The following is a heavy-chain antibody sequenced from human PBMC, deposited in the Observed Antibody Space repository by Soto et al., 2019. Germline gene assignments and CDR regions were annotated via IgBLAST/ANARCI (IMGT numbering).Heavy chain of an antibody. CDR2: IYHTGST. CDR1: GGSISSSNW. V-gene: IGHV4-4*02. J-gene: IGHJ4*02. CDR3: ATSSSGWYPPY. D-gene: IGHD6-19*01. Sequence: SETLSLTCAVSGGSISSSNWWRWVRQPPGKGLEWIGEIYHTGSTNYNPSLKSRVTISVDKSKNQFSLKLSSVTAADTAVYYCATSSSGWYPPYWGQGTLVTVSS.